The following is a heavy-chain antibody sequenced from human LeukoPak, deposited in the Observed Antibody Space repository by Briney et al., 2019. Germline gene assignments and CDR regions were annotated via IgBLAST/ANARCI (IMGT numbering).Heavy chain of an antibody. V-gene: IGHV4-39*01. D-gene: IGHD2-2*01. CDR3: ARLLIVVVPAAIRMGEFGY. CDR1: GGSISSSSYY. Sequence: SETLSLTCIVSGGSISSSSYYWGWIRQPPGKGLEWIGSIYYSGSTYYNPSLKSRVTISVDTSKNQFSLKLSSVTAADTAVYYCARLLIVVVPAAIRMGEFGYWGQGTLVTVSS. J-gene: IGHJ4*02. CDR2: IYYSGST.